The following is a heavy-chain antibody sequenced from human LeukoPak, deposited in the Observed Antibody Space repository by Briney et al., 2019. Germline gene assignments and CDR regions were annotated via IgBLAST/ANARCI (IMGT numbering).Heavy chain of an antibody. V-gene: IGHV4-59*01. J-gene: IGHJ4*02. D-gene: IGHD2-15*01. CDR2: IYYSGST. CDR1: GGSITSYY. Sequence: PSETLSLTCTVSGGSITSYYWSWIRQPPGKGLEWVGYIYYSGSTNYNPSLKSRVTISVDTSKNQFSLKLSSVTAADTAVYYCARVERGRYCSGGSCLDYWGQGTLVTVSS. CDR3: ARVERGRYCSGGSCLDY.